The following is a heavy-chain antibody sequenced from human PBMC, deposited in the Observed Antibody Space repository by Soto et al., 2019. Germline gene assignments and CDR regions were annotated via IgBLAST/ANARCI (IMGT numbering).Heavy chain of an antibody. J-gene: IGHJ2*01. CDR1: GYTFTNYY. Sequence: ASVKVSCKASGYTFTNYYLHWVRQAPGQGLEWMGWISPRTGGTKYTQTFQGRVTLTRDTSITTAYMELSSLRSDDTAVYYCARDPVRETTTDWYFNFWGRGTLVTVSS. D-gene: IGHD1-1*01. V-gene: IGHV1-2*02. CDR3: ARDPVRETTTDWYFNF. CDR2: ISPRTGGT.